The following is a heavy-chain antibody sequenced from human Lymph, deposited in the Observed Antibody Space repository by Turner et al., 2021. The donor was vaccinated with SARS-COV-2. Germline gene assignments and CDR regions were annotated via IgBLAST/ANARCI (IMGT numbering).Heavy chain of an antibody. CDR2: ISYDGSNK. CDR3: ARYASGGYFYYGMDV. V-gene: IGHV3-30*04. CDR1: GFTFSTYA. J-gene: IGHJ6*02. D-gene: IGHD3-10*01. Sequence: QVQLVESGGGVVQPGRSLRLSCAASGFTFSTYAIYWVRQAPGKGLEWVAVISYDGSNKYYADSVKGRFTISRDNSKNTLYLQMNSLRDEDTAVYYCARYASGGYFYYGMDVWGQGTTVTVSS.